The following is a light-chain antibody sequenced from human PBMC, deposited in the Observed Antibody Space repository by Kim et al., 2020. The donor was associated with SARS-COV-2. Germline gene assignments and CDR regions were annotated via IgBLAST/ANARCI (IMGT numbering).Light chain of an antibody. CDR2: AAS. Sequence: DIQMTQSPSSLSASVGDRVTITCRASQSISSYLNWYQQKPGKAPKLLIYAASSLQSGVPSRFSGSGSGTDFTLTISSLQPEDFANYYCQQSYSTPTVGQGTKVEIK. CDR1: QSISSY. CDR3: QQSYSTPT. V-gene: IGKV1-39*01. J-gene: IGKJ1*01.